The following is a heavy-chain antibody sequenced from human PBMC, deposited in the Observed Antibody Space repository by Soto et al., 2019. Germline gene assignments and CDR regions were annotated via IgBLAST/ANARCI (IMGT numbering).Heavy chain of an antibody. V-gene: IGHV3-7*01. CDR2: IKWDAKEK. CDR3: ARDSGDGSGNSVNHYLDY. J-gene: IGHJ4*01. CDR1: GFTFGSYW. D-gene: IGHD3-10*01. Sequence: EVQLEESGGGLVQPGGSLRLSCAASGFTFGSYWMSWVRQAPGKGLEWLATIKWDAKEKKDVDSVKGRFTMSRDNAKNSLYLQMDSLRAEATAVYYCARDSGDGSGNSVNHYLDYWGHGNLVTVSS.